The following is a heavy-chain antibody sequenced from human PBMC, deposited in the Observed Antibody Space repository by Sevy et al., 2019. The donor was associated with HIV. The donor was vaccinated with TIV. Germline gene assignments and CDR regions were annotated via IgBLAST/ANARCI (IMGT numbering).Heavy chain of an antibody. V-gene: IGHV3-74*01. J-gene: IGHJ4*02. Sequence: GGSLRLSCVASGFTFSKYWMHWVRQAPGKGLVWVSRINSHGNTTDYADSEKGRFTISRDNANNILYLQMNSLRVEDTALYYCATLHLFQTPGMAVAGPVGWGQGTLVTVSS. CDR3: ATLHLFQTPGMAVAGPVG. CDR2: INSHGNTT. CDR1: GFTFSKYW. D-gene: IGHD6-19*01.